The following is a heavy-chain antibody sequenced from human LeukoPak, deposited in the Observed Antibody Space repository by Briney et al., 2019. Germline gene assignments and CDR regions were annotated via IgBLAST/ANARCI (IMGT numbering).Heavy chain of an antibody. J-gene: IGHJ5*02. D-gene: IGHD6-19*01. CDR3: ARVAYSSGWSQNNWFDP. CDR2: IYYSGST. Sequence: PSETLSLTCTVSGGSISSGGYYWSWIRQHPGKGLEWIGYIYYSGSTYYNPSLKSRVTISVDTSKNQFSLKLSSVTAADTAVYYCARVAYSSGWSQNNWFDPWGQGTLVTVSS. V-gene: IGHV4-31*03. CDR1: GGSISSGGYY.